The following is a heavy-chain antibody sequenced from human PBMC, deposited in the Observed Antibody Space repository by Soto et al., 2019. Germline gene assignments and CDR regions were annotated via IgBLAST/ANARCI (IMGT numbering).Heavy chain of an antibody. J-gene: IGHJ6*02. CDR3: ARDHLILPAHDFFYGSDV. Sequence: TGGSLRLSCEVSGFTFSMYSMSWVRQSPGKGLEWVAKIPQDGVDGHYADSVKGRFTISRDNGKNSLYLQLNSLRAEDTAVYYCARDHLILPAHDFFYGSDVWGRGATVTVSS. D-gene: IGHD2-21*02. CDR2: IPQDGVDG. V-gene: IGHV3-7*03. CDR1: GFTFSMYS.